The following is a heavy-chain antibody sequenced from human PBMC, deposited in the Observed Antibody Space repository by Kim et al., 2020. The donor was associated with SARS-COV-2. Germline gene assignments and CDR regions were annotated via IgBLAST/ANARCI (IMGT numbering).Heavy chain of an antibody. Sequence: ASVKVSCKASGYTFTSYAMHWVRQAPGQRLEWMGWINVGNGKTKYSQNFQGRVTITRDTSANTVYMELSSLRSADTAVYFCASEVGATTYFDYWGQGTLVTVSS. J-gene: IGHJ4*02. V-gene: IGHV1-3*01. D-gene: IGHD1-26*01. CDR1: GYTFTSYA. CDR3: ASEVGATTYFDY. CDR2: INVGNGKT.